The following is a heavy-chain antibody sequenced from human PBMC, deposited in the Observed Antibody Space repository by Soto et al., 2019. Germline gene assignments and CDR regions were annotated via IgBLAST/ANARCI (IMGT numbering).Heavy chain of an antibody. D-gene: IGHD2-15*01. Sequence: WARHYTGQGLEWMGIITPSGGSTSYAQKFQGRVTMTRDTSTSTVYMELSSLRSEDTAVYSCARGLVVAATHFRNWFDPWGQRTLVTVSS. CDR2: ITPSGGST. J-gene: IGHJ5*02. CDR3: ARGLVVAATHFRNWFDP. V-gene: IGHV1-46*01.